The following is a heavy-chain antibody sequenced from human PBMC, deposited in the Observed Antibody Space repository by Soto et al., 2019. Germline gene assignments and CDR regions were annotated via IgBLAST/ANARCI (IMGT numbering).Heavy chain of an antibody. CDR1: GFTFSSYA. CDR3: ARDRAHAARATYFYYYYGMDV. V-gene: IGHV3-30-3*01. D-gene: IGHD6-6*01. Sequence: QVQLVESGGGVVQPGRSLRLSCAASGFTFSSYAMHGVRQAPGKGLELVAVISYDGSNKYYADSVKGRFTISRDNSKNTLYLQIHSLRAEDTAVYYCARDRAHAARATYFYYYYGMDVWGQGPTVTVSS. CDR2: ISYDGSNK. J-gene: IGHJ6*02.